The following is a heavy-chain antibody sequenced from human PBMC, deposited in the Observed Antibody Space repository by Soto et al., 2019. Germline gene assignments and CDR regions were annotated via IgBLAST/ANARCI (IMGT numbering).Heavy chain of an antibody. CDR1: AYRGYH. J-gene: IGHJ5*01. Sequence: AYRGYHSYFVRKKNETGVEWMGIINPNGGSTRYAQKFQGRVTLTRDTPASTVYMEMRNLRSDDTALYFCARSSWGVYGIIRGGTTVFAFWVQGTLVTVSS. CDR2: INPNGGST. CDR3: ARSSWGVYGIIRGGTTVFAF. D-gene: IGHD3-10*01. V-gene: IGHV1-46*01.